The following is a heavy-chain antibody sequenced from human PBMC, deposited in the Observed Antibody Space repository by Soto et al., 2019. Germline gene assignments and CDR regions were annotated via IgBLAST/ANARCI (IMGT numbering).Heavy chain of an antibody. J-gene: IGHJ4*02. CDR1: GGSIYRSGYY. Sequence: SETLSLTCTVSGGSIYRSGYYWGWIRQPPGGGLEWIGNIDYNGVTYSNPSLKSRVTISRDTSKNQFSLKLTSVTAADTALYYCGKVLVGATGHTDSDSWGPGTLVTVSS. V-gene: IGHV4-39*01. CDR3: GKVLVGATGHTDSDS. CDR2: IDYNGVT. D-gene: IGHD2-15*01.